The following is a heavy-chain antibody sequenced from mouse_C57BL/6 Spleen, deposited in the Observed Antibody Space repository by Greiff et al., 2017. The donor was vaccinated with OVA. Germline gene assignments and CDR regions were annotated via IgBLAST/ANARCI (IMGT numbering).Heavy chain of an antibody. CDR3: ARSRDYDAEIWYFDV. D-gene: IGHD2-4*01. Sequence: QVQLQQPGAELVKPGASVKLSCKASGYTFTSYWMHWVKQRPGRGLEWIGRIDPNSGGTKYNEKFKSKATLTVDKPSSTAYMQLSSLTSEDSAVYDCARSRDYDAEIWYFDVWGTGTTVTVSS. J-gene: IGHJ1*03. CDR2: IDPNSGGT. V-gene: IGHV1-72*01. CDR1: GYTFTSYW.